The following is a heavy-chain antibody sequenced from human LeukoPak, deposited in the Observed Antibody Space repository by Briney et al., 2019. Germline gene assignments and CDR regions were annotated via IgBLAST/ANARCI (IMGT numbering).Heavy chain of an antibody. CDR2: IKQDEIEK. D-gene: IGHD2-15*01. CDR3: ARGYCSGSSCYSGFYFDY. Sequence: GGSLRLSCAASGFTFSSYWMSWVRQAPGKGLEWVANIKQDEIEKYFVDSVKGRFTLSRDNAKNSLYLQMNSLRAEDTAVYYCARGYCSGSSCYSGFYFDYWGQGALVTVSS. V-gene: IGHV3-7*01. CDR1: GFTFSSYW. J-gene: IGHJ4*02.